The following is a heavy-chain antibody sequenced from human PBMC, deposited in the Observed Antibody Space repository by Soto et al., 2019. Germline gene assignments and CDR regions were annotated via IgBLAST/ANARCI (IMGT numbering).Heavy chain of an antibody. CDR2: IIANNVNT. J-gene: IGHJ4*02. V-gene: IGHV1-18*01. CDR1: GYTFTSYG. D-gene: IGHD3-22*01. CDR3: ARDMGGYYFEPNDY. Sequence: VASVKVSCKTSGYTFTSYGISWVRQAPGQGLEWMGWIIANNVNTNYAQKFQGRVTMTTDTSTATAYMELRSLRSDDTAVYYCARDMGGYYFEPNDYWGQGTLVTVSS.